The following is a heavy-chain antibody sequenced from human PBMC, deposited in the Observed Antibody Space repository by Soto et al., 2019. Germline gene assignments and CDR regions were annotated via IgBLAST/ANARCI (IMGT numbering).Heavy chain of an antibody. CDR3: ARYLELTGYYFDY. V-gene: IGHV4-30-2*01. Sequence: QLQLQESGSGLVKLSQTLSLTCAVSGGSISSGGYSWSWIRQPPGKGLEWIGYIYHSGSTYYNPSLKSRVTISVDRSKKQFSLKLSSVTAADTAVYYCARYLELTGYYFDYWGQGTLVTVSS. CDR2: IYHSGST. D-gene: IGHD1-7*01. CDR1: GGSISSGGYS. J-gene: IGHJ4*02.